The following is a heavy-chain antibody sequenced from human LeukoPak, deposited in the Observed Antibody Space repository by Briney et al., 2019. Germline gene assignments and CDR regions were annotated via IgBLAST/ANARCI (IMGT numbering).Heavy chain of an antibody. J-gene: IGHJ5*02. D-gene: IGHD2-8*02. CDR3: AVTGLDNWFDH. Sequence: GESLKISCKSCGYSYTSYWIGWVRQMPGKGLEWMGIIYPGDSDTRYSPSFQGQVTISADKSFTTAYLQWRSLKASDTGMYYCAVTGLDNWFDHWGQGTLVTVSS. V-gene: IGHV5-51*01. CDR2: IYPGDSDT. CDR1: GYSYTSYW.